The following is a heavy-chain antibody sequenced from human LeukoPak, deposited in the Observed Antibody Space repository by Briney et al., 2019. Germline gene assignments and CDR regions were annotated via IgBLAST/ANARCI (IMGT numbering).Heavy chain of an antibody. V-gene: IGHV1-69*02. J-gene: IGHJ4*02. CDR2: IIPILGIA. CDR1: GGTFSSYT. D-gene: IGHD2-2*01. CDR3: ARSDCSSTSCYDQYYFDY. Sequence: SVKVSCKASGGTFSSYTISWVRQAPGQGLEWVGRIIPILGIANYAQKFQGRVTITADKSTSTAYMELSSLRSEDTAVYYCARSDCSSTSCYDQYYFDYWGQGTLVTVSS.